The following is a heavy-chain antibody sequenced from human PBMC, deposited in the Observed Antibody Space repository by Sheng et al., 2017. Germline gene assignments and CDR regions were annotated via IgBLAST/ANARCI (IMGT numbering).Heavy chain of an antibody. CDR2: IYHSGST. Sequence: QVQLQESGPGLVKPSETLSLTCAVSGYSISSGYYWGWIRQPPGKGLEWIGSIYHSGSTYYNPSLKSRVTISVDTSKNQFSLKLSSVTAADTAVYYCAREYDSSGYYYDWFDPWGQGTLVTVSS. D-gene: IGHD3-22*01. CDR1: GYSISSGYY. CDR3: AREYDSSGYYYDWFDP. V-gene: IGHV4-38-2*02. J-gene: IGHJ5*02.